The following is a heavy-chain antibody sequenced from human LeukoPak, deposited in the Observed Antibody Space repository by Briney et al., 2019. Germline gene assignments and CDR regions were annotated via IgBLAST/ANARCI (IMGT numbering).Heavy chain of an antibody. CDR2: INPSGGTT. CDR3: ARDATVIIPKNYFDP. Sequence: GASLKVSCKASGYRFTSYYMHWVRQAPGQGLEWMGIINPSGGTTSYAQKFQGRITMTRDTSTSTVYMELSSLRSEDTAVYYCARDATVIIPKNYFDPWGQGTLVTVSS. CDR1: GYRFTSYY. V-gene: IGHV1-46*01. D-gene: IGHD4-17*01. J-gene: IGHJ5*02.